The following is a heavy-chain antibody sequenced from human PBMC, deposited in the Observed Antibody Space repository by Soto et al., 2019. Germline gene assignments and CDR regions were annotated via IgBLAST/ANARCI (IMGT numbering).Heavy chain of an antibody. V-gene: IGHV4-38-2*01. CDR1: GYSISSGYY. D-gene: IGHD6-19*01. Sequence: PSETLSLTCAVSGYSISSGYYWGWIRQPPGKGLEWIGSIYHSGSTYYNPSLKSRVTISVDTSKNQFSLKMSSVTAADTAVYYCARHFSRGWIYHYGLDVWGQGTTVTVSS. CDR2: IYHSGST. CDR3: ARHFSRGWIYHYGLDV. J-gene: IGHJ6*02.